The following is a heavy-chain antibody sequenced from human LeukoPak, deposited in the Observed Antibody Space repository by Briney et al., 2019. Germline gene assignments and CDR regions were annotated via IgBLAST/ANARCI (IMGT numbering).Heavy chain of an antibody. D-gene: IGHD6-13*01. V-gene: IGHV3-53*01. CDR2: IYSGGTT. CDR1: GLTVSNNY. CDR3: ARDPPGIAASGTGG. Sequence: PGGSLRLSCAASGLTVSNNYMNWVRQAPGKGLEWVSLIYSGGTTKYADSVKGRFTISRDNSKNTLYLQMNSLRVEDTAMYYCARDPPGIAASGTGGWAQGTLVTVSS. J-gene: IGHJ4*02.